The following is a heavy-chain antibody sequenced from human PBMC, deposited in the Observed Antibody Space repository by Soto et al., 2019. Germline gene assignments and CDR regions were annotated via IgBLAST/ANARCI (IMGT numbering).Heavy chain of an antibody. V-gene: IGHV2-5*02. CDR3: AHTAPDYYDSSGYYPCYFQH. Sequence: QITLKESGPTLVEPTQTLTLTCTFSGFSLSTSGVGVGWIRQPPGKALEWLALIYWDDDKRYSPSLKSRLTMTKDTSKNQVVLTMTNMDPVDTATYYCAHTAPDYYDSSGYYPCYFQHWGQGTLVTVS. CDR1: GFSLSTSGVG. D-gene: IGHD3-22*01. J-gene: IGHJ1*01. CDR2: IYWDDDK.